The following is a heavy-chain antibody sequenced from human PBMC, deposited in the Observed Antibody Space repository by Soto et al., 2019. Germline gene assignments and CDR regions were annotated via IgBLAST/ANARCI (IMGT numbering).Heavy chain of an antibody. CDR1: GITFSGFW. CDR3: ATVFEP. V-gene: IGHV3-74*01. D-gene: IGHD3-9*01. Sequence: VPLVESGGGSVQPGGSLRLSCVASGITFSGFWMHWVRQVPGKGLVWVARVDSAGSGTSYADSVKGRFTISRDNAKNTLSLHMASLRVEDTAVYYCATVFEPWGQGIPVTVSS. CDR2: VDSAGSGT. J-gene: IGHJ5*02.